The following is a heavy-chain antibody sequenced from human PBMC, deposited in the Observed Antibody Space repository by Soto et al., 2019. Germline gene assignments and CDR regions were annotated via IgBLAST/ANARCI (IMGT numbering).Heavy chain of an antibody. CDR2: IIPIFGKV. CDR1: GGTFRTYA. J-gene: IGHJ6*02. CDR3: AKGAVAGTPTSYYYYGMDV. V-gene: IGHV1-69*12. Sequence: VQLLQSGAEVKKPGSSVRVSCEASGGTFRTYAISWVRQAPGQGLEWMGEIIPIFGKVNYAQKFQGTVTITADESTTTVYMDLRSLTSEDTAVYYCAKGAVAGTPTSYYYYGMDVWGQGTTVTVS. D-gene: IGHD6-19*01.